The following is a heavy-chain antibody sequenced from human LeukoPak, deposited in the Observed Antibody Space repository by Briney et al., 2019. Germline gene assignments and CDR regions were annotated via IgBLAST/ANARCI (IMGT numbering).Heavy chain of an antibody. J-gene: IGHJ4*02. V-gene: IGHV4-34*01. Sequence: SETLSLTCAVYGGSFSGYYWSWIRQPPGKGLEWIGEINHSGSTNYNPSLKSRVTISVDTSKNQSSLKLSSVTAADTAVYYCARGREVLWFGESKTQFDYWGQGTLVTVSS. D-gene: IGHD3-10*01. CDR3: ARGREVLWFGESKTQFDY. CDR1: GGSFSGYY. CDR2: INHSGST.